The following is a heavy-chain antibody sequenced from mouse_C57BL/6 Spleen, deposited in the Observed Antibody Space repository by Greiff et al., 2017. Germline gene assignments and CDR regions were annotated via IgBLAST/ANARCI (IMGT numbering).Heavy chain of an antibody. CDR3: ARDGYYWYFDV. Sequence: QVQLQQPGTELVKPGASVKLSCKASGYTFTSYWMHWVKQRPGQGLEWIGNINPSNGGTNYNEKFKSKATLTVDQSSSTAYMQLSSLTSEDSAVDYCARDGYYWYFDVWGTGTTVTVSS. V-gene: IGHV1-53*01. D-gene: IGHD2-3*01. CDR2: INPSNGGT. CDR1: GYTFTSYW. J-gene: IGHJ1*03.